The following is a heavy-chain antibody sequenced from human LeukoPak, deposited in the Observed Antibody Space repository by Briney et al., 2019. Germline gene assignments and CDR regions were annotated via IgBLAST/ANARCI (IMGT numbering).Heavy chain of an antibody. CDR2: INPDGTTT. CDR3: ARTDYYDGTGYYYRC. D-gene: IGHD3-22*01. CDR1: GFSFRSYW. Sequence: HSGGSLRLSCAASGFSFRSYWMLWVRHVPGRGLVWVSRINPDGTTTTSADSVRGRFTISRDNAKNTVYLQMNSLRADDTAVYYCARTDYYDGTGYYYRCWGQGTLVTVSS. V-gene: IGHV3-74*01. J-gene: IGHJ4*02.